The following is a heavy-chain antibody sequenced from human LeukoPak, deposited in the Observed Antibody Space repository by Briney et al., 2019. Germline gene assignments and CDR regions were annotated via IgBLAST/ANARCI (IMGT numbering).Heavy chain of an antibody. Sequence: ESGGSLRLSCAASGFTFSSYGMHWVRQAPGKGLEWVAVIWYDGSNKYYADSVKGRFTISRDNSKNTLYLQMNSLRAEDTAVYYCARDQTPLGGKKCLVYWGQGTLVTVSS. CDR3: ARDQTPLGGKKCLVY. CDR2: IWYDGSNK. D-gene: IGHD4-23*01. J-gene: IGHJ4*02. V-gene: IGHV3-33*08. CDR1: GFTFSSYG.